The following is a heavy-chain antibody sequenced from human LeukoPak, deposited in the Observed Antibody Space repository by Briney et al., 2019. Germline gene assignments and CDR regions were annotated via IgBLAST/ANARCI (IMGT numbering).Heavy chain of an antibody. CDR3: ARPRWSNYYYYGMDV. CDR1: GFLFSDYG. CDR2: ISDDGSNK. V-gene: IGHV3-30*03. Sequence: GGSLRLSSVASGFLFSDYGMHWVRQAPGKGLEWVGVISDDGSNKYYADSVKGRFTISRDNSKNTLYLQMNSLRAEDTAVYYCARPRWSNYYYYGMDVWGQGTTVTVSS. J-gene: IGHJ6*02. D-gene: IGHD4-23*01.